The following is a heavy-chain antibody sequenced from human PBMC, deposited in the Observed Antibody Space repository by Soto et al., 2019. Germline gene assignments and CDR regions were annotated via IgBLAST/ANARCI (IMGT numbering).Heavy chain of an antibody. J-gene: IGHJ1*01. CDR1: GYTLTELS. D-gene: IGHD5-12*01. CDR2: FDPEDGET. Sequence: ASVKVSCKVSGYTLTELSMHWVRQAPGKGLEWMGGFDPEDGETIYAQKFQGRVTMTEDTSTDTAYMELSSLRSEDTAVYYCAIGSVDSGYQGPFQHWGQGTLFTVSS. CDR3: AIGSVDSGYQGPFQH. V-gene: IGHV1-24*01.